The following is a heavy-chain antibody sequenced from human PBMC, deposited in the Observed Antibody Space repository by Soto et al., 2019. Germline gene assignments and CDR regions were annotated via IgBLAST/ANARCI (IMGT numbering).Heavy chain of an antibody. D-gene: IGHD6-19*01. CDR2: VSHDGRNT. V-gene: IGHV3-30*18. CDR1: GFTFSDYA. J-gene: IGHJ4*02. Sequence: VQLVESGGGVVQPGRSLRLSCAASGFTFSDYAMHWVRQAPGKGLAWGAVVSHDGRNTHYADSVKGRFTISRDSSKNTVSLEMTSLRAEDTAVYYCAKGGRQWLVTSDFNYWGQGALVTVSS. CDR3: AKGGRQWLVTSDFNY.